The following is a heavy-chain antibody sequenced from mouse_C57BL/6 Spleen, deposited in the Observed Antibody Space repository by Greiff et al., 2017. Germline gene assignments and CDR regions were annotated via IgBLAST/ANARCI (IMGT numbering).Heavy chain of an antibody. J-gene: IGHJ3*01. Sequence: VQLQQPGAELVMPGASVKLSCKASGYTFTSYWMHWVKQRPGQGLEWIGEIDPSDSYTNYNQKFKGKSTLTVDKSSSTAYMQLSSLTSEDSAVYYCVTGTYFADWGKGTLVTVSA. CDR1: GYTFTSYW. CDR2: IDPSDSYT. CDR3: VTGTYFAD. V-gene: IGHV1-69*01. D-gene: IGHD4-1*01.